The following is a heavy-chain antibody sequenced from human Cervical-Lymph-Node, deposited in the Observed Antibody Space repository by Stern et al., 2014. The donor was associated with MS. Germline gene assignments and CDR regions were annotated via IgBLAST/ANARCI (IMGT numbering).Heavy chain of an antibody. D-gene: IGHD3-9*01. Sequence: VQLVESGAEVKKPGASVKVSCKASGYTFTTYFIHWVRQAPGQGLEWMGRINPKSGDTNYAQKFQGRVTMTRDTSINTAYMELTRLKSDDTAVYYCAKTIRWFDPWGKGTLVTVAS. CDR1: GYTFTTYF. V-gene: IGHV1-2*06. CDR3: AKTIRWFDP. J-gene: IGHJ5*02. CDR2: INPKSGDT.